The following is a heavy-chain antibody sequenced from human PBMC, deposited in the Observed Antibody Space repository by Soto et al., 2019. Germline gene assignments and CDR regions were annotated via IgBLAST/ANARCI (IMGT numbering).Heavy chain of an antibody. Sequence: QVQLVESGGGVVQPGRSLRLSCAASGFTFSRYGVHWVRQAPGKGLEWVAVISYDGSNKYYADSVKGRFTISRDNSKNTLYLQMNSLRAEDTAMYYCAEDGEGHYYDSSGYYPDYWGQGTLVTVFS. CDR1: GFTFSRYG. V-gene: IGHV3-30*18. CDR2: ISYDGSNK. CDR3: AEDGEGHYYDSSGYYPDY. D-gene: IGHD3-22*01. J-gene: IGHJ4*02.